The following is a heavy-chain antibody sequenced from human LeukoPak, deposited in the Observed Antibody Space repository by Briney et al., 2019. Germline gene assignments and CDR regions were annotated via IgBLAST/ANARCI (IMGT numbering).Heavy chain of an antibody. CDR3: ARDPVVGVLGGYYFDY. V-gene: IGHV3-21*03. Sequence: KAGGSLRLSCAASGFTFSSYSMNWVRQAPGKGLEWVSSISSSSSYMYYADSVKGRFTISRDNAKNSLYLQMNSLRAEDTAVYYCARDPVVGVLGGYYFDYWGQGTLVTVSS. D-gene: IGHD1-26*01. CDR1: GFTFSSYS. CDR2: ISSSSSYM. J-gene: IGHJ4*02.